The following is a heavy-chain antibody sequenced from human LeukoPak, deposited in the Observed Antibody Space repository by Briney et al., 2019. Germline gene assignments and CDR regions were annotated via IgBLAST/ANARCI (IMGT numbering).Heavy chain of an antibody. J-gene: IGHJ6*03. CDR3: ARGTTVAYYYYYYMDV. D-gene: IGHD4-11*01. CDR2: MNPNSGNT. CDR1: GYTFTSYD. V-gene: IGHV1-8*01. Sequence: VSVKVSCKASGYTFTSYDINWVRQATGQGLEWMGWMNPNSGNTGYAQKFQGRVTMTRNTSISTAYMELSSLRSEDTAVYYCARGTTVAYYYYYYMDVWGKGTTVTVSS.